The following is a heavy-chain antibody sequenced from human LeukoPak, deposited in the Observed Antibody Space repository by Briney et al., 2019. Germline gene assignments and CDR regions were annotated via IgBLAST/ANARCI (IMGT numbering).Heavy chain of an antibody. V-gene: IGHV1-2*02. D-gene: IGHD3-22*01. Sequence: GASVKVSCKASGYTFSGTGWYLYWLRQAPGQGLECMGWIYPYTGATHYAQKFQGRVAMTRDTSISTAYMELSRLRPDDTAVYYCARDGPAQIGDFDYWGQGSLVTVCS. CDR2: IYPYTGAT. CDR1: GYTFSGTGWY. CDR3: ARDGPAQIGDFDY. J-gene: IGHJ4*02.